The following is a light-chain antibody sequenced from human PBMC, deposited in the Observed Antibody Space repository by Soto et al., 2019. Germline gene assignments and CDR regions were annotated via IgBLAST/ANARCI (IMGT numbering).Light chain of an antibody. CDR3: QQFYSTPYT. J-gene: IGKJ2*01. V-gene: IGKV4-1*01. CDR2: WAS. CDR1: QSILYSSNNNNY. Sequence: DIVMTQSPDSLAVSLGETATINCKSSQSILYSSNNNNYLAWYQQKPGQPPRLLIYWASTREFGVRDRFSGSGSGTDFTLTISSLQAEDVAVYYCQQFYSTPYTFGQGTKLEIK.